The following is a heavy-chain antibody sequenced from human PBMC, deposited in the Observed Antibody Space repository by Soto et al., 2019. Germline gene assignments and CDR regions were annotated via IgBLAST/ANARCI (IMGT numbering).Heavy chain of an antibody. J-gene: IGHJ3*02. CDR2: INPSGGST. D-gene: IGHD4-17*01. CDR1: GYTFTSYY. CDR3: AREDYGDYDAPAFDI. Sequence: ASVKVSCKASGYTFTSYYMHWVRQAPGQGLEWMGIINPSGGSTSYAQKFQGRVTITRDTSASTAYMELSSLRSEDTAVYYCAREDYGDYDAPAFDIWGQGTMVTVSS. V-gene: IGHV1-46*01.